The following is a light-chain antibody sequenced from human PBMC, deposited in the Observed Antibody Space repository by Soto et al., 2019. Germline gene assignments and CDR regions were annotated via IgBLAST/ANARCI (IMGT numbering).Light chain of an antibody. CDR3: QQYNNWPPWT. CDR2: GAS. V-gene: IGKV3-15*01. CDR1: QSVSSN. Sequence: DIVMTQSPATLSVSPGERATLSCRASQSVSSNLAWYQQKPGQAHRLLIYGASTRATGIPARFSGSGSGTEFTLTIRSLQSEDFAVYYCQQYNNWPPWTFGQGTKVEI. J-gene: IGKJ1*01.